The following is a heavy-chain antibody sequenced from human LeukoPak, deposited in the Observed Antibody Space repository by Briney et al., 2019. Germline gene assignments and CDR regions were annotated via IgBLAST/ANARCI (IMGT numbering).Heavy chain of an antibody. CDR1: GYTLTELS. D-gene: IGHD6-13*01. CDR2: YDPADGET. J-gene: IGHJ5*02. CDR3: ARDDRAAPAHP. Sequence: ASVKVSCKVSGYTLTELSMHWVRQAPGKGLEWMGGYDPADGETIYAQKFQGRVTMTEDTSTDTAYMELRSLRSDDTAVYYCARDDRAAPAHPWGQGTLVTVSS. V-gene: IGHV1-24*01.